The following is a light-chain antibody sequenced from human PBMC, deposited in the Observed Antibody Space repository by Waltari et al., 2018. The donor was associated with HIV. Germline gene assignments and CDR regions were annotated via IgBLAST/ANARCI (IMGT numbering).Light chain of an antibody. CDR1: SSNVGENY. CDR2: ENY. V-gene: IGLV1-51*02. Sequence: QSVLTQPPSVSAAPGQKVTISCSGSSSNVGENYVSWYQHLPGTAPKLLIYENYRRPSGIPDRFSGSRSGTSATLGITGLQTGDEGDYYCGTWDTSLSAGVFGTGTKVTVL. CDR3: GTWDTSLSAGV. J-gene: IGLJ1*01.